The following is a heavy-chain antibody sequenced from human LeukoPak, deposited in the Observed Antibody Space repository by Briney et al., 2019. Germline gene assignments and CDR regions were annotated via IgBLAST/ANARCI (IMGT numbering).Heavy chain of an antibody. CDR1: GGSISSYY. Sequence: SETLSLTCTVSGGSISSYYWSWIRQPPGKGLEWIGYIYYSGSTNYNPSLKSRVTISVDTSKNQFSLKLRSVTAADTAVYYCARQGLYDFWSANYYYGMDVWGQGTTVTVSS. CDR2: IYYSGST. CDR3: ARQGLYDFWSANYYYGMDV. D-gene: IGHD3-3*01. V-gene: IGHV4-59*08. J-gene: IGHJ6*02.